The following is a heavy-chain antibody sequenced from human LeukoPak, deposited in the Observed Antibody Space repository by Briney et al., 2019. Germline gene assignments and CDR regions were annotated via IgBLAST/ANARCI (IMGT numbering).Heavy chain of an antibody. CDR2: IYYSGST. Sequence: SETLSLTCTVSGGSITSSSYYWGWIRQPPGKGLEWIGSIYYSGSTYYNPSLKSRVTISVDTSKNQFSLKVSSVTAADTAVYYCARQYSGSFYSDYWGQGTLVIVSS. CDR1: GGSITSSSYY. V-gene: IGHV4-39*01. D-gene: IGHD1-26*01. J-gene: IGHJ4*02. CDR3: ARQYSGSFYSDY.